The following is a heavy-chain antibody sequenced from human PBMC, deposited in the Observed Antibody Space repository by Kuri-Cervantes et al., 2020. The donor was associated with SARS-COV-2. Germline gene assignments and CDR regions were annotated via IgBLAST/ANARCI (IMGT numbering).Heavy chain of an antibody. CDR1: GGTFSSYA. CDR3: AKDRVYCSGGSCPLYY. J-gene: IGHJ4*02. V-gene: IGHV1-69*04. Sequence: SVKVSCKASGGTFSSYAISWVRQAPGQGLEWMGRIIPILGTANYAQKSQGRVTITADKSTSTAYMELSSLRSEDTAVYYCAKDRVYCSGGSCPLYYWGQGTLVTVSS. D-gene: IGHD2-15*01. CDR2: IIPILGTA.